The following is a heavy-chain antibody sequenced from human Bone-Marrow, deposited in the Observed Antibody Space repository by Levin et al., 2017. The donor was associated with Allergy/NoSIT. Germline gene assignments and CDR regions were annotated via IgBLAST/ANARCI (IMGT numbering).Heavy chain of an antibody. CDR1: GFTFSNSW. CDR2: INSDGSST. D-gene: IGHD1-20*01. J-gene: IGHJ4*02. V-gene: IGHV3-74*01. Sequence: PGGSLRLSCAASGFTFSNSWMHWVRQAPGKGLVWVSRINSDGSSTNFADSVEGRFTISRDNAKNTLYLQMSSLRVEDTAVYYCARDYNYNQVDYWGQGTLVTVSS. CDR3: ARDYNYNQVDY.